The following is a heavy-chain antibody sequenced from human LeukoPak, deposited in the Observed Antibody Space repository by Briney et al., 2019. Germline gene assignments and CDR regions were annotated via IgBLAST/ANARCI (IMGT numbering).Heavy chain of an antibody. CDR1: GMMFSSYE. CDR2: ISSSGNTR. J-gene: IGHJ4*02. CDR3: ASAMMGFDSSAYYTAAYFEH. Sequence: PGGSLRLSCSASGMMFSSYEMYWFRQAPGKGLEWVSDISSSGNTRNYADSVKGRFTISRDNAKKTLHLQMSSLRGDDTAIYYCASAMMGFDSSAYYTAAYFEHWGQGTRVTVSS. V-gene: IGHV3-48*03. D-gene: IGHD3-22*01.